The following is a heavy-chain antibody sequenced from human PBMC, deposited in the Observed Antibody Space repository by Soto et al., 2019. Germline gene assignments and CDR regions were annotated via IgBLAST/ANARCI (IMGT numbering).Heavy chain of an antibody. Sequence: GESLKISCKSSGYRFTSYWIGWVRQMPGKGLEWMGIIYPGDSDTRYSPSFQGQVTISADKSINTAYLQWSSLKASDTAMYYCARHPYPSQDYDYIWGSYRYTPGFDYWGQGTLVTVSS. CDR1: GYRFTSYW. CDR2: IYPGDSDT. D-gene: IGHD3-16*02. CDR3: ARHPYPSQDYDYIWGSYRYTPGFDY. V-gene: IGHV5-51*01. J-gene: IGHJ4*02.